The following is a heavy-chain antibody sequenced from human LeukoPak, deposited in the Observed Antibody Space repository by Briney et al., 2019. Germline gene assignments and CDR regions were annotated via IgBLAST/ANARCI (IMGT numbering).Heavy chain of an antibody. Sequence: SQTLSLTCAISGDSASSNNAAWIWIRQSPSRGLEWLGRTYYSSRRYNEYAVSVKSLITISPDTTRNLFSVHLNSVTPEDPAVYYCAKLGGNFVDFWGQGNLVTVSS. CDR1: GDSASSNNAA. CDR3: AKLGGNFVDF. V-gene: IGHV6-1*01. CDR2: TYYSSRRYN. D-gene: IGHD1-1*01. J-gene: IGHJ4*02.